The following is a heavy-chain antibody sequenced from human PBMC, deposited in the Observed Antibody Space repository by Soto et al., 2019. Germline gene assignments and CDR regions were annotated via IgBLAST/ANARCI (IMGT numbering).Heavy chain of an antibody. CDR2: INPSGGST. CDR1: GYTFTSYY. V-gene: IGHV1-46*01. J-gene: IGHJ4*02. D-gene: IGHD4-17*01. Sequence: GASVNVSCKASGYTFTSYYMHWVRQAPGQGLEWMGIINPSGGSTSYAQKFQGRGTMTRDTSTSTVYMELSSLRSEDTAVYFCARNLYGDYGFDYWGQGTLVTVSS. CDR3: ARNLYGDYGFDY.